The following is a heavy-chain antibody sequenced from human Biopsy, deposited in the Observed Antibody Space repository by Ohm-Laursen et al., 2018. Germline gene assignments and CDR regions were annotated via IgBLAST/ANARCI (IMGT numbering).Heavy chain of an antibody. CDR1: GFSVNDNY. CDR2: IYSDGRT. J-gene: IGHJ4*02. D-gene: IGHD5-18*01. V-gene: IGHV3-53*01. CDR3: ARGGIVSVHSYGRMGLFYFDS. Sequence: SLRLSCSASGFSVNDNYMSWVRQAPGKGLEWVSFIYSDGRTFYAGSVKDRFTLSRDTSNNLMFLQMDSLRADDTAVYYCARGGIVSVHSYGRMGLFYFDSWGQGILVTVAS.